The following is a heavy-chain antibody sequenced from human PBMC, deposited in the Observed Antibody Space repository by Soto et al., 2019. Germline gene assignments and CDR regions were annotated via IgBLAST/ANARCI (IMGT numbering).Heavy chain of an antibody. CDR2: ISTGGGAI. D-gene: IGHD1-26*01. Sequence: EVQLVESGGGLVRPGGSLRLSCEASGFSFSSYEMNWVRQAPGKGLEWVSYISTGGGAIHYADSVKGRFTVSRDNAKSSLYLQMNSLRAEDTALYYCARDIGGGNWFDPWGQGTLVTVSS. J-gene: IGHJ5*02. V-gene: IGHV3-48*03. CDR3: ARDIGGGNWFDP. CDR1: GFSFSSYE.